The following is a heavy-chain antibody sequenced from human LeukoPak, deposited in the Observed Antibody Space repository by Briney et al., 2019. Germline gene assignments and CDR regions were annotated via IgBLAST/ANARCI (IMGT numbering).Heavy chain of an antibody. CDR2: IYYSGST. Sequence: SQTLSLTCTVSGGSISSGDYYWSWIRQPPGKGLEWIGYIYYSGSTYYNPFLKSRVTISVDTSKNQFSLKLSSVTAADTAVYYCARVADRLLFNFDYWGQGTLVTVSS. CDR3: ARVADRLLFNFDY. D-gene: IGHD2-21*01. J-gene: IGHJ4*02. V-gene: IGHV4-30-4*01. CDR1: GGSISSGDYY.